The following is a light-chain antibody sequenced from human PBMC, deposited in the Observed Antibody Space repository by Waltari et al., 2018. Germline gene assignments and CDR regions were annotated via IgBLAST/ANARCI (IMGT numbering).Light chain of an antibody. CDR2: AAS. CDR3: QQSYSSPQRT. J-gene: IGKJ1*01. V-gene: IGKV1-39*01. Sequence: IQMTQSPSSLSASVGDRVTITCRESQSISTDLYWYQQKPGKAPKRLIYAASSLQSGIPSRFSGSGSGTDVTLTISSLQPEDFATYFCQQSYSSPQRTFGPGTKVEIK. CDR1: QSISTD.